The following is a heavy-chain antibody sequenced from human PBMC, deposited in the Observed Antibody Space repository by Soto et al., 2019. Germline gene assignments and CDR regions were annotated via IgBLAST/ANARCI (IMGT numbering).Heavy chain of an antibody. J-gene: IGHJ4*02. CDR1: GFTFSSYW. V-gene: IGHV3-74*01. CDR2: IASDGSST. CDR3: ARDYPGNGIDY. D-gene: IGHD1-1*01. Sequence: EVQLVESGGGLVQPGGSLRLSCAASGFTFSSYWMHWVRQAPGKGLVWVSHIASDGSSTTYADSVQGRFTISRDNAKNTLYLQMNSLTAEDTAVYYCARDYPGNGIDYWGQGTLVTVSS.